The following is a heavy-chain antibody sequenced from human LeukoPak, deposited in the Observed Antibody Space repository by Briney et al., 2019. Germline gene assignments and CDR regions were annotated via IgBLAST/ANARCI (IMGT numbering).Heavy chain of an antibody. D-gene: IGHD3-3*01. V-gene: IGHV4-30-4*01. CDR2: IYYSGST. CDR1: GGSISSGDYY. Sequence: ASQTLSLTCTVSGGSISSGDYYWSWIRQPPGKGPEWIGYIYYSGSTYYNPSLKSRVTRSVYTSKNQFSLEVCPLTAADTAVYYCGRAVLGHPAIFGVVQDYWGQGTLVTVSS. CDR3: GRAVLGHPAIFGVVQDY. J-gene: IGHJ4*02.